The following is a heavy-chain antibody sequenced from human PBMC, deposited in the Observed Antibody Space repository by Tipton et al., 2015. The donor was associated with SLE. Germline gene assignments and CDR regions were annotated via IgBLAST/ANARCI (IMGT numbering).Heavy chain of an antibody. Sequence: TLSLTCTVSGDSLSSSYWSWIRQPPGKGLEWIGSLDDSGNTNYNPSLRSRVTMSIDTSKSQFSLKLSSVTAADTALYFCARGVAERLGLDFWGQGSLVTVSS. CDR1: GDSLSSSY. CDR3: ARGVAERLGLDF. D-gene: IGHD6-19*01. V-gene: IGHV4-59*01. J-gene: IGHJ4*02. CDR2: LDDSGNT.